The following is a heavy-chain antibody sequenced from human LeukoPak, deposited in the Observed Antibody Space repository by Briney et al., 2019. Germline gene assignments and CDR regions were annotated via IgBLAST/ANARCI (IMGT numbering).Heavy chain of an antibody. D-gene: IGHD6-19*01. Sequence: GGSLRLSCAASGFTFSSYWMNWARQAPGKGLEWVASINHNGNVNYYVDSVKGRFTISRDNAKNSLYLQMSNLRAEDTAVYYCARDRSSSGLDYWGQGTLVTVSS. CDR2: INHNGNVN. V-gene: IGHV3-7*03. CDR1: GFTFSSYW. CDR3: ARDRSSSGLDY. J-gene: IGHJ4*02.